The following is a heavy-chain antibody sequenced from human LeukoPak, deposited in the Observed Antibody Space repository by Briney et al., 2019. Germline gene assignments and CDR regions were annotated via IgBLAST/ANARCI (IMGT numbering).Heavy chain of an antibody. J-gene: IGHJ4*02. CDR3: AREFGPSTNLGTIGH. CDR1: GFTFSTYT. V-gene: IGHV3-30-3*01. CDR2: VSFDGSTK. Sequence: PGGSLRLSCAASGFTFSTYTMHWVRQAPGKRLEWVVLVSFDGSTKYYGDSVKGRFTISRDNSKNTLSLQMNSLRAEDTAVFYCAREFGPSTNLGTIGHWGQGTLVTVSS. D-gene: IGHD2-2*01.